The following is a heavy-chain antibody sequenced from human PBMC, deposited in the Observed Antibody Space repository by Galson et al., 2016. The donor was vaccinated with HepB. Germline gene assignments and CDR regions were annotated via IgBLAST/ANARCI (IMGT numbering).Heavy chain of an antibody. D-gene: IGHD6-19*01. J-gene: IGHJ2*01. CDR1: GFTFSSYG. V-gene: IGHV3-33*01. Sequence: SLRLSCAASGFTFSSYGMHWVRQAPGKGLEWVAVIWYDGSNKYYANSMKGRFTISRDNSKNTLYLQMNSLRAEDSAIYYCARDHGYRSGWYWYFDLWGRGTLVTVSS. CDR2: IWYDGSNK. CDR3: ARDHGYRSGWYWYFDL.